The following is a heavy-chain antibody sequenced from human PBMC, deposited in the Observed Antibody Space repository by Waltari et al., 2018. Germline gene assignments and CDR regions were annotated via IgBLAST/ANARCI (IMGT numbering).Heavy chain of an antibody. V-gene: IGHV4-34*01. CDR3: AGPDYYGAIAFDI. D-gene: IGHD3-10*01. Sequence: QVQLQQWGAGLLKPSETLSLTCAVYGGSFSGYYWSWIRQPPGKGLEWIGEINHSGSTNYTPSLKSRVTISVDTSKNQFSLKLSSVTAADTAVYYCAGPDYYGAIAFDIWGQGTMVTVSS. J-gene: IGHJ3*02. CDR2: INHSGST. CDR1: GGSFSGYY.